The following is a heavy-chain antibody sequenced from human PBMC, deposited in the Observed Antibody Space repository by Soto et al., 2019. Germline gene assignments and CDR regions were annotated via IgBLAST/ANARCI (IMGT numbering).Heavy chain of an antibody. V-gene: IGHV4-59*08. CDR1: GGSISSYY. CDR3: ASRRDGYIYGMDV. D-gene: IGHD5-12*01. Sequence: QVQLQESGPGLVKPSETLSLTCTVSGGSISSYYWSWIRQPPGKGLEWIGYIYYSGSTNYNPSLKSRVTISVDTSKNQFSLKRSSVTAADTAVYYCASRRDGYIYGMDVW. J-gene: IGHJ6*01. CDR2: IYYSGST.